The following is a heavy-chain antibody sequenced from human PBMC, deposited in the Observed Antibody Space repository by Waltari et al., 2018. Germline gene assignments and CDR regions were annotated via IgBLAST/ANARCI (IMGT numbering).Heavy chain of an antibody. Sequence: QVQLVQSGAEVKKPGASVKVSCKASGYTFTSYAMHWVRQAPGQRLEWMGWINAVNGNTKYSQKFQGRVTITRDTSASTAYMELSSLRSEDTAVYYCARAIVGATHSAFDIWGQGTMVTVSS. CDR2: INAVNGNT. D-gene: IGHD1-26*01. V-gene: IGHV1-3*01. J-gene: IGHJ3*02. CDR1: GYTFTSYA. CDR3: ARAIVGATHSAFDI.